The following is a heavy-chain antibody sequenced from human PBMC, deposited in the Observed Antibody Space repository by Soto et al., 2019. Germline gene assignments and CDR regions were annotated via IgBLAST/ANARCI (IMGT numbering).Heavy chain of an antibody. J-gene: IGHJ6*02. CDR3: ARVPSVVTPGNDYFGVDV. Sequence: EVRLAQSGGEVKKPGESLKISCKGSGYSFTYYWIAWVRQRPGKDLEWMGIIYPNDADTRYNPSFQGQVTISADKSISTAYLQWTRLKTSDTAMYYCARVPSVVTPGNDYFGVDVWGQGTTVNVSS. V-gene: IGHV5-51*01. CDR1: GYSFTYYW. CDR2: IYPNDADT. D-gene: IGHD2-2*01.